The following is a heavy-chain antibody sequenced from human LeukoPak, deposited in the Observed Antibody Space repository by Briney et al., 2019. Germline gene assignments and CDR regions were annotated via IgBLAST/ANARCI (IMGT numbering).Heavy chain of an antibody. V-gene: IGHV4-59*08. D-gene: IGHD5-12*01. CDR1: GGPISSYY. J-gene: IGHJ6*02. CDR2: VYSSGST. Sequence: SETLSLTCAVSGGPISSYYWSWIRQPPGKGLEWIGYVYSSGSTNYNPSLKSRVTISVDASRNRFSLKLSSVTAADTAVYYGARHRNSGYHSNGMDVWGQGTTVTVSS. CDR3: ARHRNSGYHSNGMDV.